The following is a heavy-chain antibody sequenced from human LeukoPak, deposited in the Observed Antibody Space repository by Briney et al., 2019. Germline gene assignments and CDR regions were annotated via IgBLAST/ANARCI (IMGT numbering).Heavy chain of an antibody. D-gene: IGHD5-18*01. V-gene: IGHV1-2*06. Sequence: ASVKVSCKASGYTFTDYYIHWVRQAPGQGLEWMGRINPNSGGTNYAQKFQGRVTMTRDTSISTAYMELSRLSSDDTAVYYCARGGYSYGSDYWGQGTLVTVSS. CDR1: GYTFTDYY. CDR3: ARGGYSYGSDY. CDR2: INPNSGGT. J-gene: IGHJ4*02.